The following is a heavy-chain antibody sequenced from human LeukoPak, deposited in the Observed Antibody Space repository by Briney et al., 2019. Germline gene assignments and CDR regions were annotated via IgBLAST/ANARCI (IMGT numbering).Heavy chain of an antibody. CDR3: CHSLSGRTGAFDI. CDR2: TYYRSKWYN. V-gene: IGHV6-1*01. Sequence: SQTLSLTCAIPGDSVSSNSAAWNWIRQSPSRGLEWLGRTYYRSKWYNDYAVSVKSRITINPDTSKNQFSLQLDSVTPEDTAVYYCCHSLSGRTGAFDIWGRGTLVTVSS. CDR1: GDSVSSNSAA. D-gene: IGHD2-21*01. J-gene: IGHJ3*02.